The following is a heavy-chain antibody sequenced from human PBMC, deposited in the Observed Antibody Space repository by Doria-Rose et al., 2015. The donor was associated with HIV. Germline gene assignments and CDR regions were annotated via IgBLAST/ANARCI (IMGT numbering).Heavy chain of an antibody. Sequence: SGPVLVKPTETLTLTCTVSGVSLSSPGMGVSWIRQPPGKALEWLAHIFSDDERSYKTSLKSRLTISRGTSTSQVVLTMTDMDPVDTATYYCARIKSSRWYHKYYFDFWGQGTLVIVSA. CDR1: GVSLSSPGMG. V-gene: IGHV2-26*01. CDR2: IFSDDER. J-gene: IGHJ4*02. CDR3: ARIKSSRWYHKYYFDF. D-gene: IGHD6-13*01.